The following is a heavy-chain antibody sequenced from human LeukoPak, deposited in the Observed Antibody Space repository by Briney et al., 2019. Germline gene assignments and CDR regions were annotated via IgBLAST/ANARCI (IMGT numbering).Heavy chain of an antibody. V-gene: IGHV1-69*05. CDR2: IIPIFGTA. Sequence: SVKVSCKASGGTFSSYAISWARQAPGQGLEWMGGIIPIFGTANYAQKFQGRVTITTDESTSTAYMELSSLRSEDTAVYYCARAGPAAHGAFDIWGQGTMVTVSS. CDR3: ARAGPAAHGAFDI. D-gene: IGHD6-6*01. CDR1: GGTFSSYA. J-gene: IGHJ3*02.